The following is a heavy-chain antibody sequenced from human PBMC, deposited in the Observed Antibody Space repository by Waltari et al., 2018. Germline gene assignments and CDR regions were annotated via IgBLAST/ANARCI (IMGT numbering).Heavy chain of an antibody. CDR1: GFTFGDYA. CDR2: IRSKAYGGTT. D-gene: IGHD6-19*01. Sequence: EVQLVESGGGLVQPGRSLRLSCTASGFTFGDYAMNWVRQAPGTGLEWVGFIRSKAYGGTTEYAASVKGRFTISRDDSKSIAYLQMNSLKTEDTAVYYCTREAPASGWLYHYFDYWGQGTLVTVSS. V-gene: IGHV3-49*04. CDR3: TREAPASGWLYHYFDY. J-gene: IGHJ4*02.